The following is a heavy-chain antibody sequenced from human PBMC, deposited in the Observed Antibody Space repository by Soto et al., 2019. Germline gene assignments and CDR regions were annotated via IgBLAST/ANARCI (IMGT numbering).Heavy chain of an antibody. D-gene: IGHD5-18*01. CDR2: ISYDGSNK. CDR1: GFTFSSYG. Sequence: QVQLVESGGGVVQPGRSLRLSCAASGFTFSSYGMHWVRQAPGKGLEWVAVISYDGSNKYYADSVKGRFTISRDNSKNTLYLQMNSLRAEDTAVYYCAKDLGPPYSYGFDAFDIWGQGTMVTVSS. CDR3: AKDLGPPYSYGFDAFDI. J-gene: IGHJ3*02. V-gene: IGHV3-30*18.